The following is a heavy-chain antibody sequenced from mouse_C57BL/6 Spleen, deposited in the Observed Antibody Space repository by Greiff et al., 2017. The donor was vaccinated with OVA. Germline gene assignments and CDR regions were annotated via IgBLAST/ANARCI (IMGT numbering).Heavy chain of an antibody. J-gene: IGHJ4*01. CDR3: ARKDYGDYYAMDY. D-gene: IGHD2-4*01. CDR2: INPNNGGT. V-gene: IGHV1-26*01. CDR1: GYTFTDYY. Sequence: VQLQQSGPELVKPGASVKISCKASGYTFTDYYMNWVKPSHGKSLEWIGDINPNNGGTSYNQKFKGKATLTVDKYSSTAYMELRRLTSADSAVDCCARKDYGDYYAMDYWGQGTSVTVSS.